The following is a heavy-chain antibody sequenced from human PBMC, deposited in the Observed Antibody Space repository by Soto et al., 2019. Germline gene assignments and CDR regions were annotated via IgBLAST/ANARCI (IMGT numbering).Heavy chain of an antibody. CDR2: INHSGST. CDR3: ARGGRHWFDP. V-gene: IGHV4-34*01. Sequence: SETLSLTCAVYGGSFSGYYWSWIRQPPGKGLEWIGEINHSGSTNYNPSLKSRLTISVDTSKNQFSLKLSSVTAADTAVYYCARGGRHWFDPWGQGTLVTVSS. CDR1: GGSFSGYY. D-gene: IGHD6-25*01. J-gene: IGHJ5*02.